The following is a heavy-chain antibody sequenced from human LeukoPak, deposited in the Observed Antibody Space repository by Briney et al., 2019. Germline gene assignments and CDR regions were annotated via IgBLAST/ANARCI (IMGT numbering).Heavy chain of an antibody. Sequence: SGTLSLTCAVSGGSISSNNWWGWVRQPPGRGLEWIGEIYHSGSPNYNPSLKSRVTISVDKSRNHFSLNLSSVTAADTSVYYCARVNINNWHSCDYWGQGTLVTVSS. CDR1: GGSISSNNW. J-gene: IGHJ4*02. CDR3: ARVNINNWHSCDY. D-gene: IGHD1-1*01. V-gene: IGHV4-4*02. CDR2: IYHSGSP.